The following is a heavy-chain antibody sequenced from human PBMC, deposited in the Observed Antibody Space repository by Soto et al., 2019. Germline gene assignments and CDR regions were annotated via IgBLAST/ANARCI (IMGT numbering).Heavy chain of an antibody. J-gene: IGHJ4*02. CDR2: IYFTGNT. V-gene: IGHV4-31*03. CDR3: VRVLASGYSSSWYLDY. D-gene: IGHD6-13*01. CDR1: GGSINSGDYY. Sequence: QVQLQESGPGLVKPSETLSLTCTVSGGSINSGDYYWSWIRQHPGKGLEWIGHIYFTGNTFYIPSLXRXVXIXLDTSKNQFSLNLTSVTAADTAIYYCVRVLASGYSSSWYLDYWGQGTLVTVSS.